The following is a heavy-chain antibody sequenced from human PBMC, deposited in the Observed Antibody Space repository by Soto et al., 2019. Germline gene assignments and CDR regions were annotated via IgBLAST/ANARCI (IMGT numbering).Heavy chain of an antibody. J-gene: IGHJ4*02. CDR3: APFASVGSCYLDF. CDR1: GGYLSSGGYY. Sequence: QVQLQESGPGLVKPSQTLSLTCTVSGGYLSSGGYYWSWIRQHPGKGLEWIGYIYYSGSTDYNPSLMSRVTTSVDTSKNQDSLKLSSVTAADTAVYSSAPFASVGSCYLDFWAQGPLFTVSA. D-gene: IGHD2-15*01. V-gene: IGHV4-31*03. CDR2: IYYSGST.